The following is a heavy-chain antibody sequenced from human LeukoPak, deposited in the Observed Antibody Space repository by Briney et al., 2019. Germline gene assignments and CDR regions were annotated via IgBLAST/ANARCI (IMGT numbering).Heavy chain of an antibody. CDR1: GGSFSSGGCY. Sequence: SQTLSLTCTVSGGSFSSGGCYWSWIRQHPGKGLEWIGYIYYSGSTYYNPSLKSRVTISVDTSKNQFSLKLSSVTAADTAVYYCARAHSYKKYYYDSSGYLYYFDYWGQGTLVTVSS. D-gene: IGHD3-22*01. V-gene: IGHV4-31*03. J-gene: IGHJ4*02. CDR2: IYYSGST. CDR3: ARAHSYKKYYYDSSGYLYYFDY.